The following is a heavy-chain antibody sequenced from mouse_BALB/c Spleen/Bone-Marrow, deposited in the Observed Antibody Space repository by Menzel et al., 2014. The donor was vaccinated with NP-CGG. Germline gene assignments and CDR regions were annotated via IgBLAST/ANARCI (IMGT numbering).Heavy chain of an antibody. CDR1: GYSIXSDYA. D-gene: IGHD1-2*01. J-gene: IGHJ3*01. V-gene: IGHV3-2*02. CDR3: TRGTTAGFAY. Sequence: EVQLQQSGPGLVKPSQSLSLTCTVTGYSIXSDYACNWIRQFPGNTLEWMGYISYSANTNYNPSLKSRISITRDTSKNQFFLQLNSVTAEDTATYYCTRGTTAGFAYWGLGTLVTVSA. CDR2: ISYSANT.